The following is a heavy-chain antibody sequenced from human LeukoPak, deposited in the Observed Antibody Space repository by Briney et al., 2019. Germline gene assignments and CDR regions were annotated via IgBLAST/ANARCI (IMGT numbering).Heavy chain of an antibody. D-gene: IGHD6-19*01. CDR1: GFTVSSNY. CDR2: IYSGGST. V-gene: IGHV3-53*01. Sequence: GGSLGLSCAASGFTVSSNYMSWVRQAPGKGLEWVSVIYSGGSTYYADSVKGRFTISRDNSKITLYLQMNSLRAEDTAVYYCARLGGEYSSGWYYYYYYMDVWGKGTTVTISS. J-gene: IGHJ6*03. CDR3: ARLGGEYSSGWYYYYYYMDV.